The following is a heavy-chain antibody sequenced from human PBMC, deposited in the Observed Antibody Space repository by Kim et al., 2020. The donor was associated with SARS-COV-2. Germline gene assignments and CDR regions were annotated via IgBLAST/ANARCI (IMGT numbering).Heavy chain of an antibody. Sequence: GGSLRLSCAVSGFTFSSYDMSWVRQAPGKGLEWVSGITYNGDTTYYADSVKGRFTTSSDNSENTLYLRMYSLTAAGTAIYYCAKHKERSHDKWDQGTLGT. V-gene: IGHV3-23*01. D-gene: IGHD6-25*01. CDR2: ITYNGDTT. J-gene: IGHJ4*02. CDR3: AKHKERSHDK. CDR1: GFTFSSYD.